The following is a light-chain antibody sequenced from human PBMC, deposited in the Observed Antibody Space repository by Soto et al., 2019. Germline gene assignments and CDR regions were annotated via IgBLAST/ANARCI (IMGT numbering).Light chain of an antibody. Sequence: DSQRTQSPSTLSASVGDRVTITCRASQSISSWLAWYQQKPGKAPKLLIYKASTLKSGVPSRFSGSGSGTEFTLTISSLQPDDFATYYCQHYTSYSDAFGQRSNV. CDR1: QSISSW. CDR3: QHYTSYSDA. V-gene: IGKV1-5*03. J-gene: IGKJ1*01. CDR2: KAS.